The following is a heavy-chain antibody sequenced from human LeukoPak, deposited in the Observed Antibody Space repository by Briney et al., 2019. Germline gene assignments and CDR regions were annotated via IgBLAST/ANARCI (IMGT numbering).Heavy chain of an antibody. V-gene: IGHV3-30*18. CDR1: GFTFSSYG. J-gene: IGHJ4*02. CDR3: AKDGAVVVAAGLDY. D-gene: IGHD2-15*01. Sequence: GRSLRLSCAASGFTFSSYGMHWVRQAPGKGLEWVAVISYDGSNKYYADSVKGRLTISRDNSKNTLYLQMNSLRAEDTAVYYCAKDGAVVVAAGLDYWGQGTLVTVSS. CDR2: ISYDGSNK.